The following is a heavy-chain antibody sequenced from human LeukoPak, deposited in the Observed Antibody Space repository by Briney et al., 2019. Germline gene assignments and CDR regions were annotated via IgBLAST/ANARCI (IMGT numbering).Heavy chain of an antibody. CDR2: IYYSGST. J-gene: IGHJ6*02. CDR1: GGSISSYY. Sequence: PSETLSLTCTVSGGSISSYYWTWIRQPPGKGLEWIGYIYYSGSTNYNPSLKSRVTISVDTSKNQFSLKLSSATAADTAVYYCARRSYGSASPLRMDVWGQGTTVTVSS. CDR3: ARRSYGSASPLRMDV. V-gene: IGHV4-59*08. D-gene: IGHD3-10*01.